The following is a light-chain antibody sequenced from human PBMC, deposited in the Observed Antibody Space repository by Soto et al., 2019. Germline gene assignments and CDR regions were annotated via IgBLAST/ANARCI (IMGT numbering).Light chain of an antibody. CDR2: KAS. CDR1: QSISNW. J-gene: IGKJ2*01. Sequence: DIQMTQSPSTLSASVGDRVTITCRASQSISNWLAWYQQKPGKAPKLLIFKASSLQSGVPSRFSGSGSGTEFTLTISSLQPDDFATYYCQQCNSYPRTFGQGTKLEI. CDR3: QQCNSYPRT. V-gene: IGKV1-5*03.